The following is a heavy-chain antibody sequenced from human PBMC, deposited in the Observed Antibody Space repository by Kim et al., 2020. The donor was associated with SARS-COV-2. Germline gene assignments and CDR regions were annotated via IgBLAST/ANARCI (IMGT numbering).Heavy chain of an antibody. J-gene: IGHJ4*02. V-gene: IGHV3-30*18. CDR1: GFTFSSYG. CDR2: ISSDGSNK. D-gene: IGHD2-2*01. Sequence: GGSLRLSCAASGFTFSSYGMHWVRQAPGKGLEWVALISSDGSNKYYADSVKGRFTISRDNSNNMLYLQVNSLRAEDTAVYYCAKEVLIHCSTTSCPTGDYWGQGTLVTVSP. CDR3: AKEVLIHCSTTSCPTGDY.